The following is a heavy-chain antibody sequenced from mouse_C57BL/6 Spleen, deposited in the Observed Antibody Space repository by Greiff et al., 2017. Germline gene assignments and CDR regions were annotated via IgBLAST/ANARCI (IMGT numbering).Heavy chain of an antibody. Sequence: QVQLQQPGAELVKPGASVKLSCKASGYTFTSYWMHWVKQRPGQGLEWIGMIHPNSGSTNYNEKFKSKATLTVDKSSSTAYMQLSSLTSEDSAVYYCARRDIYDYDECAYWGQGTLVTVSA. CDR1: GYTFTSYW. J-gene: IGHJ3*01. V-gene: IGHV1-64*01. CDR3: ARRDIYDYDECAY. CDR2: IHPNSGST. D-gene: IGHD2-4*01.